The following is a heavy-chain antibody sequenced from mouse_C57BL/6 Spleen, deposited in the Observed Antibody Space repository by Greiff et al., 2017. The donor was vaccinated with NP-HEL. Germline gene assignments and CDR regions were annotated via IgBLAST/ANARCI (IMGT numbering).Heavy chain of an antibody. J-gene: IGHJ1*03. Sequence: DVMLVESEGGLVQPGSSMKLSCTASGFTFSDYYMAWVRQVPEKGLEWVANINYDGSSTYYLDSLKSRFIISRDNAKNILYLQMSSLKSEDTATYYCARFSRLFDVWGTGTTVTVSS. CDR1: GFTFSDYY. V-gene: IGHV5-16*01. CDR3: ARFSRLFDV. D-gene: IGHD3-2*02. CDR2: INYDGSST.